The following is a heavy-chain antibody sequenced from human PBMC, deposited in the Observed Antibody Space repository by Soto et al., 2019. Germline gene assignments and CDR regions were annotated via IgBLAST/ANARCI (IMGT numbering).Heavy chain of an antibody. Sequence: GGSLRLSCAASGFTFSRYGMHWVRQAPGKGLEWVAVISYDGSNENYADSVKGRFTISRDNSKNTLFLQMNSLRAEDTAIYYCAKALGGWVVNGLDYWGQGSLVTVSS. CDR2: ISYDGSNE. CDR1: GFTFSRYG. V-gene: IGHV3-30*18. CDR3: AKALGGWVVNGLDY. J-gene: IGHJ4*02. D-gene: IGHD2-8*02.